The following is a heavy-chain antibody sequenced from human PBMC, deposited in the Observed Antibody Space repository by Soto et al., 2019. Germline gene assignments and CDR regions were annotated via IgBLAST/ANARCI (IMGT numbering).Heavy chain of an antibody. CDR2: IIPILGIA. Sequence: SVKVSCKDSGGTFSSSTFVWVRQAPGQGLEWMGRIIPILGIANYAQKFQGRVTITAYILTSTAYMELSSLRSDDTAVYYCARGKDCSTTSCYSPNWFDPWGQGTLVTVSS. CDR3: ARGKDCSTTSCYSPNWFDP. CDR1: GGTFSSST. D-gene: IGHD2-2*01. J-gene: IGHJ5*02. V-gene: IGHV1-69*02.